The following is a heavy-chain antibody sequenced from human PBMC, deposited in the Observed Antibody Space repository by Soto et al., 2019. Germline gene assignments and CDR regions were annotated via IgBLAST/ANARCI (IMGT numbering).Heavy chain of an antibody. Sequence: EVQLVESGGSLVQPGGSLRLSCAASGFTFSTYWMAWVRQAPGKGLVWVSRLNTDESTTNYADSVRGRFTISRDNAKNTLYLQMNSLRVEDTALYYCARPLRPWSPFYAFDVWGQGTMVTVSS. D-gene: IGHD2-15*01. V-gene: IGHV3-74*01. J-gene: IGHJ3*01. CDR2: LNTDESTT. CDR1: GFTFSTYW. CDR3: ARPLRPWSPFYAFDV.